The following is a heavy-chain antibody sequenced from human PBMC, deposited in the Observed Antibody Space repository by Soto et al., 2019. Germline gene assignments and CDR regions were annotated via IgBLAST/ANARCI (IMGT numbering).Heavy chain of an antibody. D-gene: IGHD3-10*01. CDR1: GDPFTSNY. V-gene: IGHV1-46*01. CDR2: INPSGGGT. Sequence: ASVKVSCTEPGDPFTSNYFHLVRQAPGQGLEWMGIINPSGGGTSYAQKFQGRLTMTRDTSTSTVYMELSSLRSEDTAVYYCARITMVRGVIIDNYGLDVWGQGTTVTVSS. J-gene: IGHJ6*02. CDR3: ARITMVRGVIIDNYGLDV.